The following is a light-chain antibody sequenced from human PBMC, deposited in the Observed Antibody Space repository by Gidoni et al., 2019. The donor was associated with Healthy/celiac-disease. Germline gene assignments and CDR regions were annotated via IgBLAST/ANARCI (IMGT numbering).Light chain of an antibody. CDR2: GAS. V-gene: IGKV3-20*01. CDR1: QSVSSSY. J-gene: IGKJ1*01. Sequence: EIVLTQSPGTLSLSPGERATLSCMASQSVSSSYLSWYQQKPGQAPRLLIYGASSRATGIPDRFSGSGSWTAFTLTISILEPEDFAVYYCQQYGLGTFGQGTKVEIK. CDR3: QQYGLGT.